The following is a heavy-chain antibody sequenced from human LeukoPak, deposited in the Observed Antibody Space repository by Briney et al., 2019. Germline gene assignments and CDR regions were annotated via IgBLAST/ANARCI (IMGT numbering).Heavy chain of an antibody. CDR1: GFTFTTYA. J-gene: IGHJ4*02. D-gene: IGHD3-22*01. CDR2: ISGSGDNT. V-gene: IGHV3-23*01. Sequence: GGSLRLSCAASGFTFTTYAMSWVRQAPGKGLEWVSGISGSGDNTYYADSVKGRFTISRDNSKNTLYVQVKSLGTEDTAAYYCAKGSYYDSSGSFYFDFWGQGTLVTVSS. CDR3: AKGSYYDSSGSFYFDF.